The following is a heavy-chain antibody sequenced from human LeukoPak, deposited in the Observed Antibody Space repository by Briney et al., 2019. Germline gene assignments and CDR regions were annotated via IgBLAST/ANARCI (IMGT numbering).Heavy chain of an antibody. J-gene: IGHJ3*02. CDR3: ASWYEGSAFDI. CDR2: IKQDGSEK. CDR1: GFTFSSYG. D-gene: IGHD3-10*01. Sequence: QPGRSLRLSCAASGFTFSSYGMSWVRQAPGKGLEWVANIKQDGSEKYYVDSVKGRFTISRDNAKNSLYLQMNSLRAEDTAVYYCASWYEGSAFDIWGQGTMVTVSS. V-gene: IGHV3-7*01.